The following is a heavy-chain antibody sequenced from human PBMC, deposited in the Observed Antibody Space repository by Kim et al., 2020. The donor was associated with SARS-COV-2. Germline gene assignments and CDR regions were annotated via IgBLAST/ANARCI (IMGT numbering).Heavy chain of an antibody. V-gene: IGHV3-30*04. CDR3: ARDYYDSSGYYYVGDY. J-gene: IGHJ4*02. CDR2: ISYDGSNK. D-gene: IGHD3-22*01. Sequence: GGSLRLSCAASGFTFSSYAMHWVRQAPGKGLEWVAVISYDGSNKYYADSVKGRFTISRDNSKNTLYLQMNSLRAEDTAVYYCARDYYDSSGYYYVGDYWGQGTLVTVSS. CDR1: GFTFSSYA.